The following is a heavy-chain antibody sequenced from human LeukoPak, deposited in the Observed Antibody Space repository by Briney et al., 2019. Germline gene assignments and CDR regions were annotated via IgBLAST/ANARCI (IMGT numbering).Heavy chain of an antibody. D-gene: IGHD3-10*01. CDR3: ARDGHAYGHGSPHY. CDR2: ISSSGGTK. CDR1: GFTFSDYY. Sequence: PGGSLRLSCAASGFTFSDYYMSWIRQAPGKGLEWVSYISSSGGTKFYADAVKGRFTISRDNVKNSYLQLTSLRAEHTALYYCARDGHAYGHGSPHYWGQGALVTVSS. J-gene: IGHJ4*02. V-gene: IGHV3-11*01.